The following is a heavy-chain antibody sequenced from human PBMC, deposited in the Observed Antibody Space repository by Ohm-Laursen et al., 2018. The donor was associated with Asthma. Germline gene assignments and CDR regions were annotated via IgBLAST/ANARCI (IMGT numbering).Heavy chain of an antibody. CDR1: GFTFDDYA. J-gene: IGHJ4*02. Sequence: SLRLSCSASGFTFDDYAMHWVRQAPGKGLEWVSGISWNSGSIGYADSVKGRFTISRDNAKNSLYLQMNSLRAEDTALHYCAKGYGGIAVAGTDYWGQGTLVTVSS. CDR3: AKGYGGIAVAGTDY. D-gene: IGHD6-19*01. CDR2: ISWNSGSI. V-gene: IGHV3-9*01.